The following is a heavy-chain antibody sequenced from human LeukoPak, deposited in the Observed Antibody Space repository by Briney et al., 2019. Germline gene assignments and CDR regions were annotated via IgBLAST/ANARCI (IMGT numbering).Heavy chain of an antibody. Sequence: PSQTLSLTCTVSGGSISSGSYYWSWIRQPAGKGLEWIGRIYTSGSTNYNPSLKSRVTISVDTSKNQFSLKLSSVTAADTAVYYCARGASRVPHFDYWGQGTLVTVSS. D-gene: IGHD2-2*01. J-gene: IGHJ4*02. CDR1: GGSISSGSYY. V-gene: IGHV4-61*02. CDR2: IYTSGST. CDR3: ARGASRVPHFDY.